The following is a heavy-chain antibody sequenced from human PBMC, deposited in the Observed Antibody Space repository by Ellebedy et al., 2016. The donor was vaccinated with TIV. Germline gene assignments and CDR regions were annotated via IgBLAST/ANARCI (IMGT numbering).Heavy chain of an antibody. CDR2: LRQDGDAK. CDR1: GFSFRSYW. CDR3: ARSGSYGDYAVQVNPWFDP. D-gene: IGHD4-17*01. V-gene: IGHV3-7*01. J-gene: IGHJ5*02. Sequence: GGSLRLSCIASGFSFRSYWMSWVRQAPGKRLEWVANLRQDGDAKYYVDSVKGRFTISRDNAKNSLYLQMNGLRAEDTAVYYCARSGSYGDYAVQVNPWFDPWGQGTLVTVSS.